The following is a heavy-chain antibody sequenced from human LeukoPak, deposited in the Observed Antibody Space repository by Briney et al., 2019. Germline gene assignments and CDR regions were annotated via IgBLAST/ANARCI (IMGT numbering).Heavy chain of an antibody. CDR1: GFTVSSNY. V-gene: IGHV3-53*01. D-gene: IGHD4-17*01. CDR2: IYSGGRT. CDR3: AKDLYGDYDFDC. Sequence: GGSLRLSCAASGFTVSSNYMSWVRQAPGKGLEWVSVIYSGGRTYYADSVKGRFTISRDNSKNTLYLQMNSLRAEDTAVYYCAKDLYGDYDFDCWGQGTLVTVSS. J-gene: IGHJ4*02.